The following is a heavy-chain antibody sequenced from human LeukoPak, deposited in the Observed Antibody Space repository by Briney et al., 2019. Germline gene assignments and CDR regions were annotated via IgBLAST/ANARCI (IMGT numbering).Heavy chain of an antibody. CDR2: ISGSGGST. Sequence: QTGGSLRLSCAASGFTFSSYAMSWVHQAPGMGLEWVSAISGSGGSTYDADSVKGRFTISRDNSKNTLYLQMNGLRAEDTAVYYCAKDWGATAPGGFDYWGQGTLVTVSS. J-gene: IGHJ4*02. CDR3: AKDWGATAPGGFDY. D-gene: IGHD1-26*01. CDR1: GFTFSSYA. V-gene: IGHV3-23*01.